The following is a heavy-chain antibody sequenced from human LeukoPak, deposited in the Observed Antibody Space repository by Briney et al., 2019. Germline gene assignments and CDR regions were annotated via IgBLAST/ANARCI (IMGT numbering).Heavy chain of an antibody. Sequence: RASVKVSCKASGYTFTSYGISWVRQAPGQGLEWMGWISAYNGNTNYAQKLQGRVTMTTDTSTSTAYMELSSLRSEDTAVYYCAKDQPQSFMVRGVMDVWGQGTTVTVSS. J-gene: IGHJ6*02. D-gene: IGHD3-10*01. CDR1: GYTFTSYG. V-gene: IGHV1-18*01. CDR2: ISAYNGNT. CDR3: AKDQPQSFMVRGVMDV.